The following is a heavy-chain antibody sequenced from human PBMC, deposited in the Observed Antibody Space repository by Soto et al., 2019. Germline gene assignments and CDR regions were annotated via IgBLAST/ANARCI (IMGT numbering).Heavy chain of an antibody. J-gene: IGHJ5*02. D-gene: IGHD2-21*02. CDR1: CLSIPSTSYF. V-gene: IGHV4-39*01. Sequence: SGPLSLTCTLLCLSIPSTSYFWDWIRKPPGKGLEWIGSIYYSGSTYYNPSLKSRVTVSVDTSKNQFSLKLSSVTAADTAVYYCARHPSDFWFDPWGQGTLVTVSS. CDR2: IYYSGST. CDR3: ARHPSDFWFDP.